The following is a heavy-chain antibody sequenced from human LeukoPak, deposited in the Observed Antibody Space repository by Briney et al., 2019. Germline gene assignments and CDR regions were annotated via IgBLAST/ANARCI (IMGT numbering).Heavy chain of an antibody. Sequence: GRSLRLSCAASGFTFSNYEMNWVSQDPGKGLEWVSYVSSTGRTIYYADSVKGRFTVSRDNAKNSLYLQMNSLRAEDTGVYYCARSRDGYTWCDYWGQGTLVTVSS. D-gene: IGHD5-24*01. V-gene: IGHV3-48*03. CDR2: VSSTGRTI. CDR1: GFTFSNYE. CDR3: ARSRDGYTWCDY. J-gene: IGHJ4*02.